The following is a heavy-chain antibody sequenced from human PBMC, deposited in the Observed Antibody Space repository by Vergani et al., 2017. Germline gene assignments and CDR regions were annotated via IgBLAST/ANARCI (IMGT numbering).Heavy chain of an antibody. V-gene: IGHV3-21*01. CDR1: GFTFSSYT. D-gene: IGHD6-19*01. CDR3: ERLVLQWTDAFDI. Sequence: EVQLVESGGGLVKPGGSLRLSCAASGFTFSSYTMNWVRQAPGKGLEWVSSIISSSSYIYYADSVKGRFTSSRDNAKNSLYLQMNSLRAEDTAVYYSERLVLQWTDAFDIWGQGTMVTVSA. CDR2: IISSSSYI. J-gene: IGHJ3*02.